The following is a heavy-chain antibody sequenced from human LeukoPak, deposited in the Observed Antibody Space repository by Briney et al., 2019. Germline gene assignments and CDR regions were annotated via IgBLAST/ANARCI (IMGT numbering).Heavy chain of an antibody. J-gene: IGHJ4*02. Sequence: GGSLRLSCAASGFTFDDYAMHWVRQAPGKGLEWVSLISGGGGSTYYADSVKGRFTISRDNSKNSLYLQMNSLRTEDTALYYCAKDNLPYSSGRYGYWGQGTLVTVSS. D-gene: IGHD6-19*01. CDR1: GFTFDDYA. CDR2: ISGGGGST. V-gene: IGHV3-43*02. CDR3: AKDNLPYSSGRYGY.